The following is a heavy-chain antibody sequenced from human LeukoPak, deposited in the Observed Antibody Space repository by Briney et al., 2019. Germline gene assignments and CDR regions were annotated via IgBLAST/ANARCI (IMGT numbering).Heavy chain of an antibody. V-gene: IGHV4-34*01. CDR2: INHSGST. J-gene: IGHJ3*02. D-gene: IGHD3-22*01. CDR3: ARPSTYYYDSSGHGAFDI. Sequence: SETLSLTCAVYGGSFSGYYWSWIRQPPGKGLEWIGEINHSGSTNYNPSLKSRVTISVDTSKNQFSLKPSSVTAADTAVYYCARPSTYYYDSSGHGAFDIWGQGTMVTVSS. CDR1: GGSFSGYY.